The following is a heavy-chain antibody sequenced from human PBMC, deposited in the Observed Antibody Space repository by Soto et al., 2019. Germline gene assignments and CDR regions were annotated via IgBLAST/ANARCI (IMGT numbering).Heavy chain of an antibody. J-gene: IGHJ5*02. CDR2: IIPIFGTA. D-gene: IGHD5-12*01. Sequence: EASVKVSCKASGGALSTYSISWVRQAPGQGLEWMGGIIPIFGTATYARKFQGRVTITADESTRTAYMELSSLRSDDTAVYYCASAGDVHGGYDSSVGSWGQGTLVTVSS. V-gene: IGHV1-69*13. CDR1: GGALSTYS. CDR3: ASAGDVHGGYDSSVGS.